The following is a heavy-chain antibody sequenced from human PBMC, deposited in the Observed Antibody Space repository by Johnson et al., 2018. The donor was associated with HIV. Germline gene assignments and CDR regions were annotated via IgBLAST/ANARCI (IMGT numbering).Heavy chain of an antibody. CDR2: IYSGDTT. Sequence: VQLVESGGALVQPGGSLRLSCAASGFTVSNNYMSWVRQAPGKGLEWVSIIYSGDTTYYADSVKGRFTISRDNSRNTLYLQMNSLRAEDTAVYYCARGKKQWLDEDAFDIWGQGTMVTVSS. CDR1: GFTVSNNY. CDR3: ARGKKQWLDEDAFDI. J-gene: IGHJ3*02. D-gene: IGHD6-19*01. V-gene: IGHV3-66*01.